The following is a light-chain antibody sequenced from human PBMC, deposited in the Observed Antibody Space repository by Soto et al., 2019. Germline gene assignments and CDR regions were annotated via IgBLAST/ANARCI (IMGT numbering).Light chain of an antibody. CDR1: QSVSSY. J-gene: IGKJ3*01. Sequence: EIVLTQSPATLSLSPGERATLSCRASQSVSSYLAWYQQKPGQAPRLLIYDASNRATGIPARFSGSGSGTDFTLTISSREPEDVAVYYCQQRSNWRAFTFGPGTKVDIK. CDR3: QQRSNWRAFT. V-gene: IGKV3-11*01. CDR2: DAS.